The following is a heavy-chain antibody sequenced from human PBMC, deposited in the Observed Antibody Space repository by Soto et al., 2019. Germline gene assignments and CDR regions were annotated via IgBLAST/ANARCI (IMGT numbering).Heavy chain of an antibody. V-gene: IGHV1-69*13. D-gene: IGHD3-22*01. Sequence: SVKVSCQASGGTFSSYAISWVRQAPGQGLEWMGGIIPIFGTANYAQKFQGRVTITADESTITAYMELSSLRSEDTAVYYCARSGDSSGYYSVFDYWGQGTLVTVSS. J-gene: IGHJ4*02. CDR2: IIPIFGTA. CDR3: ARSGDSSGYYSVFDY. CDR1: GGTFSSYA.